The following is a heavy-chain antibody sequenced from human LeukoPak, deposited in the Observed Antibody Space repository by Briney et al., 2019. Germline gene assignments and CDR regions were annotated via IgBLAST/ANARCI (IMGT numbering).Heavy chain of an antibody. J-gene: IGHJ4*02. CDR1: GYTFTSYG. CDR3: ARAAAGTLCGDY. D-gene: IGHD6-13*01. CDR2: ISAYNGNT. Sequence: ASVKVSCKASGYTFTSYGISWVRQAPGQGLEWMGWISAYNGNTNYAQKLQGRVTMTTDTSTSTAYLELRSLRSDDTAVYYCARAAAGTLCGDYWGQGTLVTVSS. V-gene: IGHV1-18*01.